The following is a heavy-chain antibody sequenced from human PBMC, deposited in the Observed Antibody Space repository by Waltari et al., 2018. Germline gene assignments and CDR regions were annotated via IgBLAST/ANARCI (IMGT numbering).Heavy chain of an antibody. V-gene: IGHV4-61*02. Sequence: QVQLQESGPGLVKPSQTLSLTCTVSDGSISSDTYYWSWIRPPAGKGLEWIGRIYTSGSTNYNPSLKARFTKSVDTSKNQFSLKLGSVTAADTSVYYCARSPPSARAYSTSGDFDYWGQGTLVTVSS. CDR3: ARSPPSARAYSTSGDFDY. D-gene: IGHD6-6*01. CDR2: IYTSGST. CDR1: DGSISSDTYY. J-gene: IGHJ4*02.